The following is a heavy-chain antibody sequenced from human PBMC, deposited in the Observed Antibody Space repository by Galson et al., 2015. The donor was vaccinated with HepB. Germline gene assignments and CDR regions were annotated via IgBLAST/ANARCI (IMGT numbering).Heavy chain of an antibody. CDR3: GHWPFWLGALCSIGRVFDN. CDR2: IYWDGDK. Sequence: PALVKPTQTLTLTCTVSGFSLTNGGVAVGWIRQPPGKALEWLALIYWDGDKRYSPSLNIRLTITKDTSKNQVVLKMTKMDPMDTGTYFCGHWPFWLGALCSIGRVFDNGGPAMTVTVS. V-gene: IGHV2-5*02. J-gene: IGHJ3*02. D-gene: IGHD3-3*01. CDR1: GFSLTNGGVA.